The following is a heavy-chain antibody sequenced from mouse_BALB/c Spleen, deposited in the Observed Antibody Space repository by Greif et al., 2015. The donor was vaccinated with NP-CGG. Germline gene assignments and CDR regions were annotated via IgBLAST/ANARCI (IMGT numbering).Heavy chain of an antibody. CDR3: ANWDWYFDV. CDR2: IDPANGDT. D-gene: IGHD4-1*01. Sequence: VQLQQPGAELVKPGASVKLSCTASGFNIKDTYMHWVKQRPEQGLEWIGRIDPANGDTKYDPKFQGKATITADTSSNTAYLQLSSLTSEDTAVYYCANWDWYFDVWGAGTTATVSS. J-gene: IGHJ1*01. CDR1: GFNIKDTY. V-gene: IGHV14-3*02.